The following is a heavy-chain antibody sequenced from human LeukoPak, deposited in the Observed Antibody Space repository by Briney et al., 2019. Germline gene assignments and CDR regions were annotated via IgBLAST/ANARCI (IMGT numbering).Heavy chain of an antibody. Sequence: GGSLRLSCAASGFTFSSYWMSWVRQAPGKGLEWVANIKQDGSEKYYVDSVKGRFTISRDNSKNTLYLQMNSLRAEDTAVYYCGSIMVRVYDYWGQGTLVTVSS. CDR1: GFTFSSYW. CDR2: IKQDGSEK. CDR3: GSIMVRVYDY. V-gene: IGHV3-7*03. D-gene: IGHD3-10*01. J-gene: IGHJ4*02.